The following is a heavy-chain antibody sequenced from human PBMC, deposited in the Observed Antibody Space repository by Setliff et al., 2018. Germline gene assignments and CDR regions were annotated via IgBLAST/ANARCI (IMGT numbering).Heavy chain of an antibody. CDR2: IRYDGSYE. Sequence: PGGSLRLSCAASGFNFSSFGMHWVRQAPGKGLEWVGFIRYDGSYEYYADSVQGRFTISRDNSKNTLFLHMNNLRPEDTALYYCAKASLAYSFGYYFDSWGQGALVTVSS. CDR1: GFNFSSFG. J-gene: IGHJ4*01. D-gene: IGHD5-18*01. CDR3: AKASLAYSFGYYFDS. V-gene: IGHV3-30*02.